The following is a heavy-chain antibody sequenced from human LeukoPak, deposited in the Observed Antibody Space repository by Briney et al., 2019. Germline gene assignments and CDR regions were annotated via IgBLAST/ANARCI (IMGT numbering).Heavy chain of an antibody. CDR3: ARSSAPITMVRGSVYGMDV. CDR1: GGSISSYY. D-gene: IGHD3-10*01. V-gene: IGHV4-59*01. CDR2: IYYGGST. Sequence: PSETLSLTCTVSGGSISSYYWSWIRQPPGKGLEWIGYIYYGGSTNYNPSLKSRVTISVDTSKNQFSLKLSSVTAADTAVYYCARSSAPITMVRGSVYGMDVWGQGTTVTVSS. J-gene: IGHJ6*02.